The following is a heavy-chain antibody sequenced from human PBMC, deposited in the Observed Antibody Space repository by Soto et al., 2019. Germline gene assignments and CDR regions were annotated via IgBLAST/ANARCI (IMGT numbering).Heavy chain of an antibody. CDR1: GASVSSAEHY. CDR2: TYYSGGS. V-gene: IGHV4-30-4*01. Sequence: QVQLQESGPGLVKASQTLSLTCTLSGASVSSAEHYWSWIRQPPGKGLGWIGYTYYSGGSYYTASLQRRASISVDTSQKQFPLKLTSVTAADTAVYYCARLSGYDPAGAADKWGPGILVSVSS. J-gene: IGHJ4*02. CDR3: ARLSGYDPAGAADK. D-gene: IGHD5-12*01.